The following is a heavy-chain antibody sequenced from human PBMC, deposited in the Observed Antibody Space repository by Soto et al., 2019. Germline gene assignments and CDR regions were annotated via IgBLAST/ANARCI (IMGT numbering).Heavy chain of an antibody. D-gene: IGHD3-22*01. V-gene: IGHV4-39*07. CDR3: ARRYYYDSSGYRNWFDP. Sequence: PSETLSLTCTVSGGSISSSSYYWGWIRQPPGKGLEWIGSIYYSGSTNYNPSLKSRVTISVDTSKNQFSLKLSSVTAADTAVYYCARRYYYDSSGYRNWFDPWGQGTLVTVSS. CDR1: GGSISSSSYY. CDR2: IYYSGST. J-gene: IGHJ5*02.